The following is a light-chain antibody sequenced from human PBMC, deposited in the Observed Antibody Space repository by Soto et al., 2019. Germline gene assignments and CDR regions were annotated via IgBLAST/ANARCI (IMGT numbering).Light chain of an antibody. CDR3: QQSSNWPPIT. J-gene: IGKJ5*01. CDR2: DAS. Sequence: EIVLTQSPATLSLPPGERATLSCRASQSVSSYLAWYQQKPGQAPRLLIYDASNRATGIPARFSGSGSGTDSTLTISSLEPEDFAVYYCQQSSNWPPITFGQGTRLEIK. V-gene: IGKV3-11*01. CDR1: QSVSSY.